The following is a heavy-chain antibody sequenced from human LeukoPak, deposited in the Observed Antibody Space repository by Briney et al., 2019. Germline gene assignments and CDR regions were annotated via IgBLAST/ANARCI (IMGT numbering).Heavy chain of an antibody. V-gene: IGHV3-30*18. Sequence: GRSLRLSCAASGFTFSNYGIHWVRQAPGKGLEWVAVISYDGSNKYYAESVKGRFTISRDNSKNTLYLQMNSLRAEDTAVYYCAKGYGFDSSGSEHYFENWGQGTLVTVSS. CDR1: GFTFSNYG. CDR3: AKGYGFDSSGSEHYFEN. D-gene: IGHD3-22*01. CDR2: ISYDGSNK. J-gene: IGHJ4*02.